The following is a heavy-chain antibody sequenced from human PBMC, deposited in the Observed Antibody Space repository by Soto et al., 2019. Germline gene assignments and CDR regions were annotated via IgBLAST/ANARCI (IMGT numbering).Heavy chain of an antibody. V-gene: IGHV3-23*01. CDR3: AKDAVVPAASGYYFDY. CDR1: GFTFSSYA. D-gene: IGHD2-2*01. Sequence: GGSLRLSCAASGFTFSSYAMSWVRQAPGKGLEWVSAISGSGGSTYYADSVKGRFTISRDNSKNTLYLQMNSLRAEDTAVYYCAKDAVVPAASGYYFDYWGQGTLVTVSS. CDR2: ISGSGGST. J-gene: IGHJ4*02.